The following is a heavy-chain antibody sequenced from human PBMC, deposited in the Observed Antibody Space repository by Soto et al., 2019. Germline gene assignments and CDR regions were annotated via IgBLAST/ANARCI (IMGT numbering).Heavy chain of an antibody. D-gene: IGHD6-19*01. CDR2: IRKDGSEK. CDR3: AGGSGWLSDY. Sequence: EVQLVESGGGLVQPGGSLRLSCAASGFSISSYWMNWVHQAPGKGLEWVAIIRKDGSEKYYVDSVKGRFTISRDNAKNSLYLQMNSPRDDDTAVYYCAGGSGWLSDYWGRGTLVTVSS. CDR1: GFSISSYW. V-gene: IGHV3-7*03. J-gene: IGHJ4*02.